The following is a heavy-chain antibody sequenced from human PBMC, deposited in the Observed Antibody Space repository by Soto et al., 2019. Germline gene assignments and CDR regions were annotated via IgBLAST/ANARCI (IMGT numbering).Heavy chain of an antibody. CDR2: IIPIFGTA. Sequence: ASVKVSCKASGGTFSSYAISWVRQAPGQGLEWMGGIIPIFGTANYAQNFQGRVTITRDTSASTVYMELSSLISEDAAVYYCARGIWTMTRGAYYFDNWGQGTLVTVSS. V-gene: IGHV1-69*06. J-gene: IGHJ4*02. CDR1: GGTFSSYA. CDR3: ARGIWTMTRGAYYFDN. D-gene: IGHD3-10*01.